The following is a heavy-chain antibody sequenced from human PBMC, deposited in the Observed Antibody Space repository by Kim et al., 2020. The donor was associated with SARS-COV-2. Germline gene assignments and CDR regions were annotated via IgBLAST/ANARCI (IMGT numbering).Heavy chain of an antibody. CDR1: GGSFSGYY. V-gene: IGHV4-34*01. CDR2: INHSGST. Sequence: SETLSLTCAVYGGSFSGYYWSWIRQPPGKGLEWIGEINHSGSTNYNPSLKSRVTISVDTSKNQFSLKLSSVTAADTAVYYCARIDYSNYHWGQGTLVTVSS. CDR3: ARIDYSNYH. J-gene: IGHJ5*02. D-gene: IGHD4-4*01.